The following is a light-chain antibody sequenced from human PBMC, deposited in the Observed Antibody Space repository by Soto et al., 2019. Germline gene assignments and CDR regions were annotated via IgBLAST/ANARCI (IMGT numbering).Light chain of an antibody. CDR3: QSYVSSLRGLWV. J-gene: IGLJ3*02. CDR2: DKS. V-gene: IGLV1-51*01. Sequence: QSVLPQPPSVSAAPRQKVTISCAGSSSNIGNNYVYSYQQLPGTAHKLLIYDKSERPSGIPDRFSGSKSGTSATLGITGLQTGDEADCYCQSYVSSLRGLWVFGGGTKRPVL. CDR1: SSNIGNNY.